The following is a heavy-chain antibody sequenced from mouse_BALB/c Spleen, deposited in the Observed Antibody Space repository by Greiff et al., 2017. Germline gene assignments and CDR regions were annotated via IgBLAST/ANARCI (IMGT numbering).Heavy chain of an antibody. V-gene: IGHV1-14*01. D-gene: IGHD1-2*01. J-gene: IGHJ2*01. CDR1: GYTFTSYV. CDR3: AREGITTATGFDY. Sequence: VQLQQSGPELVKPGASVKMSCKASGYTFTSYVMHWVKQKPGQGLEWIGYINPYNDGTKYNEKFKGKATLTSDKSSSTAYMELSSLTSEDSAVYYCAREGITTATGFDYWGQGTTLTVSS. CDR2: INPYNDGT.